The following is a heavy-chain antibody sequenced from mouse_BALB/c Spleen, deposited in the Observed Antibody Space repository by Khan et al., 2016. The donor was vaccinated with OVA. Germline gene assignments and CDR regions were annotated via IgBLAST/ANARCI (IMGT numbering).Heavy chain of an antibody. D-gene: IGHD2-14*01. CDR3: ARGYDFFAY. J-gene: IGHJ3*01. CDR2: VNPNTGGS. V-gene: IGHV1-18*01. CDR1: GYSFTLYY. Sequence: EVKLQESGPDLVKPGASVKISCKASGYSFTLYYMTWVKQSHGKSLEWIGRVNPNTGGSDYNQEFKGKAILTVDKSSNTAYMELHSLKSEDAAVYYCARGYDFFAYWGQGTLVTVSA.